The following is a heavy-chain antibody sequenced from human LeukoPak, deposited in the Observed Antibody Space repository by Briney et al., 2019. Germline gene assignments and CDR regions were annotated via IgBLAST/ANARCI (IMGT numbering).Heavy chain of an antibody. Sequence: GGSLRLSCAASGFTFSNAWMSWVRQAPGKGLEWVANIKQDGSEKYYVDSVKGRFTISRDNAKNSLYLQMNSLRAEDTAVYYCARVTVAEDYWGQGTLVTVSS. J-gene: IGHJ4*02. CDR2: IKQDGSEK. CDR1: GFTFSNAW. D-gene: IGHD4-23*01. CDR3: ARVTVAEDY. V-gene: IGHV3-7*01.